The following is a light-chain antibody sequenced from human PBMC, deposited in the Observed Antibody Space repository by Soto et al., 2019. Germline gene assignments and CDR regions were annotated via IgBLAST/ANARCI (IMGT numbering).Light chain of an antibody. CDR2: VAY. Sequence: EIVITQSPATLSVSPGARATLSCRASQSVSSTLAWYQQKPGQAPRLLIYVAYTRATGIPARCSGSGSGTEFNLTISILQSEDVAVYYCQQYNNCPPAWTFGQGTKVEIK. CDR1: QSVSST. J-gene: IGKJ1*01. V-gene: IGKV3-15*01. CDR3: QQYNNCPPAWT.